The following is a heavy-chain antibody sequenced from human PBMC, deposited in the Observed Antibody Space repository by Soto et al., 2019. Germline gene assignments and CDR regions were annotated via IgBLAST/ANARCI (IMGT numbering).Heavy chain of an antibody. CDR1: GFTFSRYW. Sequence: GGSLRLSCAASGFTFSRYWMGWVRQAPGKGLEWVANMNQGGSEKYYVESVKGRFTISRDNAKNSLYLQMNSLRAEDTAVYFCACGRERHPSGASHFWCPGLRVTLSS. CDR3: ACGRERHPSGASHF. D-gene: IGHD1-26*01. V-gene: IGHV3-7*01. CDR2: MNQGGSEK. J-gene: IGHJ6*02.